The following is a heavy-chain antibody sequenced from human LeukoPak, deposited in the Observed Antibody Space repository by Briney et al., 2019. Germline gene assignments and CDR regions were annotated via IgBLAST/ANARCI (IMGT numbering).Heavy chain of an antibody. J-gene: IGHJ4*02. Sequence: GGSLRLSCAASGFTFTSYSMNWVRQAPGKGLEWVSTISGGGGSTYYADSVKGRFTISRDDFKNTLYLQVNSLRAEDTAVYYCAKGGKWDVTPFDYWGQGTLVTVSS. V-gene: IGHV3-23*01. CDR3: AKGGKWDVTPFDY. CDR2: ISGGGGST. CDR1: GFTFTSYS. D-gene: IGHD1-26*01.